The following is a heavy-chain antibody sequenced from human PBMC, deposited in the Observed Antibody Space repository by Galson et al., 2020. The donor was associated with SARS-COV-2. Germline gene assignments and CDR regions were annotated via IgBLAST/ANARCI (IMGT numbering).Heavy chain of an antibody. CDR3: ARDLWGRHYDPTTGYYNDGFDL. J-gene: IGHJ2*01. D-gene: IGHD3-9*01. CDR2: IKQDGTER. CDR1: GFTFTKYW. V-gene: IGHV3-7*01. Sequence: SLRLSCAASGFTFTKYWMTWVRQAPGKGLEWVADIKQDGTERRYVGSVKGRFTISRDNAKNSLYLQMNSLRAEDTAVYYCARDLWGRHYDPTTGYYNDGFDLWGRGTLVTVSS.